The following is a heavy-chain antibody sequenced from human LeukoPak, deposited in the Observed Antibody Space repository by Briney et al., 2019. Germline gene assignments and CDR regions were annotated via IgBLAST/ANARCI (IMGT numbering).Heavy chain of an antibody. CDR1: GGSFSGYY. Sequence: SETLSLTCAVYGGSFSGYYWSWIRQPPGKGLEWIGEINHSGSTNYNPSLKSRVTISVDTSKNQFSLKLSSVTAADTAVYYCARVLAVAGRYYYYYMDVWGKGTTVTISS. J-gene: IGHJ6*03. V-gene: IGHV4-34*01. D-gene: IGHD6-19*01. CDR3: ARVLAVAGRYYYYYMDV. CDR2: INHSGST.